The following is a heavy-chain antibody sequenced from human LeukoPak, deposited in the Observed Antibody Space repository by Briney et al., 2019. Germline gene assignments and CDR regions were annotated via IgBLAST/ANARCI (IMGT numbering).Heavy chain of an antibody. D-gene: IGHD2-21*02. CDR2: IYPGDSDP. V-gene: IGHV5-51*01. CDR1: GYSFTNYW. CDR3: ARRAYCSGDCTRHYSYYYSMDV. J-gene: IGHJ6*02. Sequence: GESLKISCKGSGYSFTNYWIGWVRQMPGKGLEWMGIIYPGDSDPRYSPSSQGQVTISADRSISTAYLQWSSQKASDTAIYYCARRAYCSGDCTRHYSYYYSMDVWGQGTTVTVSS.